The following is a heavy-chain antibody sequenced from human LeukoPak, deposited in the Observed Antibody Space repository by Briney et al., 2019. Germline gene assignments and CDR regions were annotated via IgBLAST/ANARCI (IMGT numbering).Heavy chain of an antibody. CDR3: ARVGWYSSSWSQRGYYFDY. Sequence: GGSLRLSCAASGFTFSGFYMSWIRQAPGKGLECVSYISSSGHSIYYADSVKGRFTISRDNAKTSLYLQMNSLRADDTALYYCARVGWYSSSWSQRGYYFDYWGQGTLVTVSS. CDR1: GFTFSGFY. J-gene: IGHJ4*02. CDR2: ISSSGHSI. V-gene: IGHV3-11*01. D-gene: IGHD6-13*01.